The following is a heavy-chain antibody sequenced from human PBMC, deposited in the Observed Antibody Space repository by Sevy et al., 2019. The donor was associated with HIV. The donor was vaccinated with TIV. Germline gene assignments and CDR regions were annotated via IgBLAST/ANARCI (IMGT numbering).Heavy chain of an antibody. J-gene: IGHJ4*02. Sequence: GGSLRLSCAASGFTFSNYAMSWVRQTPGKGLEWVSAISGSAHRTYYTASVKGRFTISRDNSKNMLFLQMNSLRAEDTAVYYCVKEVSEYSYSDYWGQGTLVTVSS. CDR1: GFTFSNYA. V-gene: IGHV3-23*01. D-gene: IGHD5-18*01. CDR2: ISGSAHRT. CDR3: VKEVSEYSYSDY.